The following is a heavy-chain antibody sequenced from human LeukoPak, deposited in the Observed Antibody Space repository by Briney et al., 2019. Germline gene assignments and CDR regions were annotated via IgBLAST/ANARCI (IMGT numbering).Heavy chain of an antibody. Sequence: TSQTLSLTCAISGDSVSNKNAAWNWIRQSPLRGLEWLGRTYYRSKWYNEYAVSVKSRIAINPDAPKNQFSLQLNSVTPEDTAVYYCAGGIAAGGFDCWGQGTLVTVSS. CDR3: AGGIAAGGFDC. J-gene: IGHJ4*02. D-gene: IGHD6-13*01. CDR2: TYYRSKWYN. V-gene: IGHV6-1*01. CDR1: GDSVSNKNAA.